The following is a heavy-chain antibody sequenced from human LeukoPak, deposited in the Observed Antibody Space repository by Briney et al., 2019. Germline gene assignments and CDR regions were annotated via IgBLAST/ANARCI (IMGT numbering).Heavy chain of an antibody. Sequence: GGSLRLSCAASGFTFSSYAMHWVRQAPGKGLEWVAVISYDGSNKYYADSVKGRFTISRDNSKNTLYLQMNSLRAEDTAVYYCASSYGPYYFDYWGQGTLVTVSS. CDR1: GFTFSSYA. V-gene: IGHV3-30-3*01. D-gene: IGHD2-21*01. J-gene: IGHJ4*02. CDR2: ISYDGSNK. CDR3: ASSYGPYYFDY.